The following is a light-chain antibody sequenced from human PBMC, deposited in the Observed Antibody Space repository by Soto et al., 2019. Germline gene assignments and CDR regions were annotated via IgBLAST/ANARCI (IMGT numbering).Light chain of an antibody. J-gene: IGKJ2*01. V-gene: IGKV3-20*01. CDR1: QSVSRSY. CDR3: KQYGNSPYT. Sequence: EIVLTQSPGTLSLSPRERATLSCRASQSVSRSYLTWYQQKPGQATRLRIYGTSNRATGIPDRFSGSGSGRDFALTISRLEPEDFAVYYCKQYGNSPYTFGQGTKLEIK. CDR2: GTS.